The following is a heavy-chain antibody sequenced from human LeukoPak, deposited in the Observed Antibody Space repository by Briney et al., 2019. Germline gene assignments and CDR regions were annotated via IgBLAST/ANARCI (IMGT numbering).Heavy chain of an antibody. J-gene: IGHJ5*02. CDR2: IGTVADT. V-gene: IGHV3-13*01. D-gene: IGHD3-16*01. CDR3: ARGWGGNGRSWGALDL. CDR1: GFYFNDYD. Sequence: GGSLRLSCAASGFYFNDYDMHWVRQAAGKRLEWVSGIGTVADTFYPDSVKGRFTISSENAKTSVYLQKNSLRHGDTAISYCARGWGGNGRSWGALDLWGQGILVTVSS.